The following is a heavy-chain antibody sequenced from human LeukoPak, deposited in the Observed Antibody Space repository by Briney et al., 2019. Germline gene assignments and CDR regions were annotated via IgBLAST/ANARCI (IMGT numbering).Heavy chain of an antibody. J-gene: IGHJ4*02. D-gene: IGHD2-2*01. Sequence: KPGGSLRLSCAASGFTFSNAWMSWVRQAPGKGLEWVSYISSSGSTIGYADSVKGRFTISRDNAKNSLCLQMNSLRAEDTAVYYCARVYCSSTSCSYFDYWGQGTLVTVSS. CDR2: ISSSGSTI. CDR1: GFTFSNAW. V-gene: IGHV3-11*04. CDR3: ARVYCSSTSCSYFDY.